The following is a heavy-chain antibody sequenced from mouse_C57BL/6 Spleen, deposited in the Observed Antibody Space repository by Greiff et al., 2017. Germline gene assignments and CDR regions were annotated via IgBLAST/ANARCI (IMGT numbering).Heavy chain of an antibody. V-gene: IGHV10-1*01. J-gene: IGHJ2*01. CDR1: GFSFNTYA. D-gene: IGHD1-1*01. Sequence: EVQLVESGGGLVQPKGSLKLSCAASGFSFNTYAMNWVRQAPGKGLEWVARIRSKSNNYATYYADSVKDRFTISRDDSESMLYLQMNNLKTEDTAMYDCVITTVVDFYDYWGQGTTLTVSS. CDR3: VITTVVDFYDY. CDR2: IRSKSNNYAT.